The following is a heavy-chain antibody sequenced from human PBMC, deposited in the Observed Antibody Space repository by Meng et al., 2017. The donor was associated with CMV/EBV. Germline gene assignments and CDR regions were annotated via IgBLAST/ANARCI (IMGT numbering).Heavy chain of an antibody. CDR1: GFTFSDYY. V-gene: IGHV3-11*01. CDR3: ARGGAARLRGWIDP. CDR2: ISSSGSTI. D-gene: IGHD6-6*01. Sequence: SGFTFSDYYMNWIRQDPGKGLEWVSYISSSGSTIYYADSVKGRFTISRDNAKNSLYLQMNSLRAEDTAVYYCARGGAARLRGWIDPWGQGTLVTVSS. J-gene: IGHJ5*02.